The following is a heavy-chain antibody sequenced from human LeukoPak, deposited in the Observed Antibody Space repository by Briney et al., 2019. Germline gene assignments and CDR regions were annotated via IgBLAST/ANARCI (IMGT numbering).Heavy chain of an antibody. CDR3: ARDISPRPYSSSWYVGSGFDP. CDR2: INLNSGGT. CDR1: GYTFTSND. V-gene: IGHV1-2*02. D-gene: IGHD6-13*01. Sequence: ASVKVSCKASGYTFTSNDITWVRQPTGQGLEWMGWINLNSGGTNYAQKFQGRVTMTRDTSISTAYMELSRLRSDDTAVYYCARDISPRPYSSSWYVGSGFDPWGQGTLVTVSS. J-gene: IGHJ5*02.